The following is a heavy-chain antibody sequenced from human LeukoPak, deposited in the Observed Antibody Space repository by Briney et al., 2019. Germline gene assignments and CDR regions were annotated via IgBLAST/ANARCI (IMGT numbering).Heavy chain of an antibody. CDR2: ISGGGTST. CDR3: AKTFIAVANPIDY. V-gene: IGHV3-23*01. CDR1: GFTFSSYA. Sequence: GGSLRLSCAASGFTFSSYAMSWVRQAPGKGLEWVSVISGGGTSTYYADSVKGRFTISKDNSRNTLYLQMNSLRAEDTAEYYSAKTFIAVANPIDYWGQGTLVTVSS. D-gene: IGHD6-19*01. J-gene: IGHJ4*02.